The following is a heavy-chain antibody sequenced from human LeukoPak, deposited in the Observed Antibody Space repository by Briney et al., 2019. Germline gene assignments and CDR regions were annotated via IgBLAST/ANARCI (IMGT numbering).Heavy chain of an antibody. V-gene: IGHV4-34*01. CDR2: INHSGST. D-gene: IGHD2-2*01. Sequence: SETLSLTCAVYGGSFSGYYWSWIRQPPGKGLEWIGEINHSGSTNYNPSLKSRVTISVDTSKNQFSLKLSSVTAADTAVYYCARDRLPWDIVVVPAARYYYYYYGMDVWGQGTTVTVSS. J-gene: IGHJ6*02. CDR3: ARDRLPWDIVVVPAARYYYYYYGMDV. CDR1: GGSFSGYY.